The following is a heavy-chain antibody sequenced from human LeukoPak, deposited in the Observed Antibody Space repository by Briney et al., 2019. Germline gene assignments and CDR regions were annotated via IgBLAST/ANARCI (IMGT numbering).Heavy chain of an antibody. V-gene: IGHV4-59*01. CDR2: VYYTGST. CDR1: GGSISNYY. J-gene: IGHJ4*02. CDR3: ARGAMATTPFFDY. D-gene: IGHD5-24*01. Sequence: SETLSLTCPVSGGSISNYYYWTWIRQPPGKGLEWIGYVYYTGSTNFNPSLKSRVTMSLDTSRNQFSLKLTSLTAADTAVYYCARGAMATTPFFDYWGQGTLATVSS.